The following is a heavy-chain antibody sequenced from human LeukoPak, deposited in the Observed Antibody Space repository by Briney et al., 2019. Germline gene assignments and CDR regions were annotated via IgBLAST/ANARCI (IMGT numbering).Heavy chain of an antibody. V-gene: IGHV4-39*07. CDR1: GGSISSSSYY. J-gene: IGHJ4*02. CDR3: ARDLSFDWFPYYFDY. D-gene: IGHD3-9*01. CDR2: IYYSGST. Sequence: SETLSLTCTVSGGSISSSSYYWGWIRQPPGKGLEWIGSIYYSGSTYYNPSLKSRVTISVDTSKNQFSLKLSSVTAADTAIYYCARDLSFDWFPYYFDYWVQGILVTVSS.